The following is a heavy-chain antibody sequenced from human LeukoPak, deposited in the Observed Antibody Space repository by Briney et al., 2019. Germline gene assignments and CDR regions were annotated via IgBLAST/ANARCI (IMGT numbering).Heavy chain of an antibody. Sequence: GASVKVSCKASGYTFTSYGISWVRQAPGPGLEWMGWISAYNGNTNYAQKLQGRVTMTTDTSTSTAYMEQRSLRSDDTAVYYCASPGNYDFWSGSYYWGQGTLVTVSS. CDR1: GYTFTSYG. J-gene: IGHJ4*02. CDR2: ISAYNGNT. CDR3: ASPGNYDFWSGSYY. D-gene: IGHD3-3*01. V-gene: IGHV1-18*01.